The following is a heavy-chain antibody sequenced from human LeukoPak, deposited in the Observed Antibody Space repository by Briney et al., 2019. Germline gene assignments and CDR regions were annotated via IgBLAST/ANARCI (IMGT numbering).Heavy chain of an antibody. CDR1: GFTFSSFA. Sequence: GGSLRLSCAASGFTFSSFAMSWVRQAPGKGLEWVSVISGSGGSTYYADSVKGRFTISRDNSKNTLYLQMNSLRAEDTAVYYCGIGFISGYDRPFDFWGQGTLVTVSS. CDR3: GIGFISGYDRPFDF. J-gene: IGHJ4*02. CDR2: ISGSGGST. D-gene: IGHD3-22*01. V-gene: IGHV3-23*01.